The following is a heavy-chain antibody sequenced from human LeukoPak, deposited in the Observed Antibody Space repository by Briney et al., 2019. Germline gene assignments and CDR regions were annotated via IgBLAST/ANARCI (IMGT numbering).Heavy chain of an antibody. CDR1: GYTFTSYY. D-gene: IGHD6-13*01. V-gene: IGHV1-8*01. J-gene: IGHJ4*02. Sequence: ASVKVSCKTSGYTFTSYYINWVRQATGQGLEWLGWMNPSSGDTGSAQSIQGRVTMTRNTSISTAYMELSSLRSEDTAVYYCARYSSSWDDYWGQGTLVTVSS. CDR3: ARYSSSWDDY. CDR2: MNPSSGDT.